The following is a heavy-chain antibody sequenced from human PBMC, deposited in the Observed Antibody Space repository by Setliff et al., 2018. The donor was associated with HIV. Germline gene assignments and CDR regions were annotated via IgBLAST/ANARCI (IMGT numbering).Heavy chain of an antibody. Sequence: GESLKISCKGSGYSFTSYWINWVRQMPGKGLEWMGRIDPSDSYTNYNPSFQGNVTISADKSISTAYLQWSSLKASDTAMYYCASHDYYDSSVYYYRFDYWGQGTLVTVSS. J-gene: IGHJ4*02. V-gene: IGHV5-10-1*01. D-gene: IGHD3-22*01. CDR3: ASHDYYDSSVYYYRFDY. CDR2: IDPSDSYT. CDR1: GYSFTSYW.